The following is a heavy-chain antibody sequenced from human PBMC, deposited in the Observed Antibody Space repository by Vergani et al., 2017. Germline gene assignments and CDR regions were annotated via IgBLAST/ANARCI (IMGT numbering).Heavy chain of an antibody. CDR2: IYTSGST. CDR1: GGSISSYY. J-gene: IGHJ6*03. Sequence: QVQLQESGPGLVKPSETLSLTCTVSGGSISSYYWSWIRQPAGKGLEWIGRIYTSGSTNYNPSLKSLVTMSVDTSKNQFSLKLSSVTAADTAVYYCARDAPTDPYYYYYMDVWGKGTTVTVSS. V-gene: IGHV4-4*07. CDR3: ARDAPTDPYYYYYMDV.